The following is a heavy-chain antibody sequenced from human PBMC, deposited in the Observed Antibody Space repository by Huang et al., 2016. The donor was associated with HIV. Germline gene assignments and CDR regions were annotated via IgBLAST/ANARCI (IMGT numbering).Heavy chain of an antibody. Sequence: QLQLQESGSGLVKPSETLSLTCTVSGGSIRSDNYYWGWIRQPPGKGLEWIGSIDYSGSTFYNPSLKRRVTITGDTSKNHFSLRMRSVTAADTAVYYCARLPGSITMIRGVITDPYWGQGTLVTVSS. V-gene: IGHV4-39*02. CDR1: GGSIRSDNYY. D-gene: IGHD3-10*01. CDR2: IDYSGST. J-gene: IGHJ4*02. CDR3: ARLPGSITMIRGVITDPY.